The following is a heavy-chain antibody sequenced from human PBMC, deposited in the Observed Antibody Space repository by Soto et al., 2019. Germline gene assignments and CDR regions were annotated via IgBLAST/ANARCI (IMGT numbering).Heavy chain of an antibody. CDR3: ARVEYYDFWSGYIAGYGMDV. Sequence: GGSLSLSCAASGFTFSSYWMHWVRQAPGKGLVWVSRINSDGSSTSYANSVKGRFTISRDNAKNTLYLQMNSLRAEDTAVYYCARVEYYDFWSGYIAGYGMDVWGQGTTVTVSS. J-gene: IGHJ6*02. CDR1: GFTFSSYW. V-gene: IGHV3-74*01. D-gene: IGHD3-3*01. CDR2: INSDGSST.